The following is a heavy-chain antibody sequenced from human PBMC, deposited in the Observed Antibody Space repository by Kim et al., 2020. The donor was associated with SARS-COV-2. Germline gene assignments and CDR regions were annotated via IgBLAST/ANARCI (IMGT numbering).Heavy chain of an antibody. D-gene: IGHD3-16*01. CDR3: ASSLAPGGNFDY. Sequence: NYHPSLKSRVTISVDKSKNQFSLKLSSVTAADTAVYYCASSLAPGGNFDYWGQGTLVTVSS. V-gene: IGHV4-4*02. J-gene: IGHJ4*02.